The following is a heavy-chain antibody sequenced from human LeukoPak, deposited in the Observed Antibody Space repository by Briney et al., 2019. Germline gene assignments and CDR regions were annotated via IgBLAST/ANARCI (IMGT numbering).Heavy chain of an antibody. CDR1: GGSISSGSYY. D-gene: IGHD6-19*01. J-gene: IGHJ5*02. CDR2: IYTSGST. V-gene: IGHV4-61*02. Sequence: NPSETLSLTCTVSGGSISSGSYYWSWIRQPAGKGLEWIGRIYTSGSTNYNPSLKSRVTISVDTSKNQFSLKLSSVTAADTAVYYCARIPGYSSGWYRSREGWFDPWGQGTLVTVSS. CDR3: ARIPGYSSGWYRSREGWFDP.